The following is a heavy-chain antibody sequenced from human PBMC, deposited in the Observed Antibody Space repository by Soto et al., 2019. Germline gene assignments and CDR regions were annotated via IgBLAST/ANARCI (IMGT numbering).Heavy chain of an antibody. CDR2: IRTKPNSYET. J-gene: IGHJ4*02. V-gene: IGHV3-73*01. CDR1: GFTFNGSV. Sequence: GSLRLSCAASGFTFNGSVIHWVRQASGKGLEWLGRIRTKPNSYETAYVASVKGRFTISRDDSKNTAYLQMNSLKTDDTAVYYCTSSNLYYWGQGTLVTV. CDR3: TSSNLYY.